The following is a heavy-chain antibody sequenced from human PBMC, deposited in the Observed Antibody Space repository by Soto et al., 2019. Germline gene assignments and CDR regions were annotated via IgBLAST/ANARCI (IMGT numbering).Heavy chain of an antibody. CDR2: IGTSGTPT. V-gene: IGHV3-23*01. D-gene: IGHD2-21*01. CDR1: GFTFRNYA. J-gene: IGHJ6*02. Sequence: VGSLRLSCIASGFTFRNYAMAWVRQAPGEDLEWVSAIGTSGTPTLYADSVKSRFSISRDDSRNTVSLQMNSLGVEDTATYYCTRILWSSRRDALDIWGQGTTVTVSS. CDR3: TRILWSSRRDALDI.